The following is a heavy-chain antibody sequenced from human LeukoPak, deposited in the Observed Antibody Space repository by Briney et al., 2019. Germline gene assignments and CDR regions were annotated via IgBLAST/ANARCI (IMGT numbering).Heavy chain of an antibody. Sequence: GGSLRLSCAASGFTFSSYEMNWVRQAPGKGLEWGSYISSSGSTIYYADSVKGRFTISRDNAKNSLYLQMNSLRAEDTAVYYCARALLVRGVSDAFDIWGQGTMVTVSS. CDR2: ISSSGSTI. CDR1: GFTFSSYE. J-gene: IGHJ3*02. V-gene: IGHV3-48*03. D-gene: IGHD3-10*01. CDR3: ARALLVRGVSDAFDI.